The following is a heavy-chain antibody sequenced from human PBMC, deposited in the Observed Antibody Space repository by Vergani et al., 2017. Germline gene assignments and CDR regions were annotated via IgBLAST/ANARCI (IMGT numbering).Heavy chain of an antibody. D-gene: IGHD2-2*01. CDR1: GGTFSSYT. Sequence: QVQLVQSGAEVKKPGSSVKVSCKASGGTFSSYTISWVRQAPGQGLEWMGRIIPILGIANYAQKFQGRVTITADKSTSTAYMELSSLRSEDTAVYYCASSYCSSTSCYWRNWFDPWGQGTLVTVSS. CDR3: ASSYCSSTSCYWRNWFDP. J-gene: IGHJ5*02. CDR2: IIPILGIA. V-gene: IGHV1-69*02.